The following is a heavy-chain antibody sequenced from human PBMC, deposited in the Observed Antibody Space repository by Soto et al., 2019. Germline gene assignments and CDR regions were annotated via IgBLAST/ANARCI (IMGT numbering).Heavy chain of an antibody. V-gene: IGHV3-23*01. J-gene: IGHJ4*02. CDR1: GFTFSSHA. CDR3: AKNIGAAGTFDY. Sequence: QPGGSLRLSCAASGFTFSSHAMSWVRQAPGKGLEWVSAITGSGVTTFYADTVKGRFTISRDNSKNTLYVQMNSLRAEDTAVYYCAKNIGAAGTFDYWGQGSLVTVSS. CDR2: ITGSGVTT. D-gene: IGHD6-13*01.